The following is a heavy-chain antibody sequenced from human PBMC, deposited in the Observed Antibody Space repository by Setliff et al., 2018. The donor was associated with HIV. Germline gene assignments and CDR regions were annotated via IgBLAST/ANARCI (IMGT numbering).Heavy chain of an antibody. CDR2: VYYSGSA. CDR1: GGSISSGDYY. V-gene: IGHV4-39*07. D-gene: IGHD6-13*01. J-gene: IGHJ4*02. Sequence: SETLSLTCTVSGGSISSGDYYWGWIRQPPGKGLEWTGTVYYSGSAYYNPSLKSRVTISVDTSENQFSLKLSSVTAADTAVYYCARDGYSSSWYVISGSFDYWGQGILVTVSS. CDR3: ARDGYSSSWYVISGSFDY.